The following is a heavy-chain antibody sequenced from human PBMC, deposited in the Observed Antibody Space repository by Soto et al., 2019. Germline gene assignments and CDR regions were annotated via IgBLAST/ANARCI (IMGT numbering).Heavy chain of an antibody. J-gene: IGHJ6*02. CDR3: ARALLSHSYDSGGYDSHFHAMDV. D-gene: IGHD3-22*01. V-gene: IGHV1-69*06. CDR1: GGTFSSLD. CDR2: IIPISETT. Sequence: GASEKVSCKASGGTFSSLDINWVRQAPGQGLEWMGGIIPISETTNYAQIFQGRVSIVADISTSTAYMELSRLRSEDTAVYYCARALLSHSYDSGGYDSHFHAMDVWGQGTPVTVSS.